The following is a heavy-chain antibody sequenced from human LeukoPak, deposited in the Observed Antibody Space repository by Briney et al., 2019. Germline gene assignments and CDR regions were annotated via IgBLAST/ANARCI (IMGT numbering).Heavy chain of an antibody. V-gene: IGHV3-21*01. CDR2: ISSGSSYI. Sequence: GGSLRLSCAAPRFIFSSYSMNWVRQAPGKGLEWVSSISSGSSYIYYADSVKGRFTISRDNAKNSLYLQMNSLSAEDTAVYYCAYTSGYDFSSYYYYYMDVWGKGTTVTVSS. CDR1: RFIFSSYS. CDR3: AYTSGYDFSSYYYYYMDV. D-gene: IGHD5-12*01. J-gene: IGHJ6*03.